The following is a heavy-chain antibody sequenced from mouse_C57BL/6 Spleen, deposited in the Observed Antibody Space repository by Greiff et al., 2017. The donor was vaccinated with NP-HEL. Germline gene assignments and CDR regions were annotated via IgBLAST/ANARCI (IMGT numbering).Heavy chain of an antibody. D-gene: IGHD4-1*01. V-gene: IGHV1-15*01. CDR2: IDPETGGT. Sequence: QVQLQQSGAELVRPGASVTLSCKASGYTFTDYEMHWVKQTPVHGLEWIGAIDPETGGTAYKQKFKGKAILTADKSSSTAYMELRSLTSEDSAVYYCTRRDNWDSWFAYWGQGTLVTVSA. CDR3: TRRDNWDSWFAY. CDR1: GYTFTDYE. J-gene: IGHJ3*01.